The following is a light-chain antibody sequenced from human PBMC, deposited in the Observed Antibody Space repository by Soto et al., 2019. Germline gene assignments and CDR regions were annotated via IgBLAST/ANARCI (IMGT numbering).Light chain of an antibody. CDR2: DAS. CDR1: QSVSSY. V-gene: IGKV3-11*01. Sequence: EIVLTQSPATLSLSPGERATLSCRASQSVSSYLAWYQQKPGQAPRLLIYDASNRATGIPARFSGSGSGTDFTLTISSLEPEDFAVYYCQQRSNGYTFGQGTKLAIK. J-gene: IGKJ2*01. CDR3: QQRSNGYT.